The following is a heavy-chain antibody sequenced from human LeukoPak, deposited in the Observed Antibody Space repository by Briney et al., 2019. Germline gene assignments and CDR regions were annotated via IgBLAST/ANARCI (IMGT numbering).Heavy chain of an antibody. CDR2: INHSGST. CDR3: ARSWFGEYGTNGWFDP. Sequence: GSLRLSCAASGFTFSSYAMSWIRQPPGKGLEWIGEINHSGSTSYNPSLKSRVTISVDTSKNQFSLKLSSVTAADTAVYYCARSWFGEYGTNGWFDPWGQGTLVTVSS. CDR1: GFTFSSYA. D-gene: IGHD3-10*01. J-gene: IGHJ5*02. V-gene: IGHV4-34*01.